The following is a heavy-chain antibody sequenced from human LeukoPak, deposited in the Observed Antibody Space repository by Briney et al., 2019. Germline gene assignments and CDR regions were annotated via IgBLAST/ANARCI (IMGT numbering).Heavy chain of an antibody. D-gene: IGHD2-2*01. CDR3: AKACHYVPAVVANWFDP. V-gene: IGHV3-23*01. J-gene: IGHJ5*02. Sequence: GGSLRLSCAASGFSFSSFAMSWVRQSPGKGLEWVSAISGSGRSTYYTDSVKGRFTISRDNSKNTLYLQMTSLRAEDTAIYYCAKACHYVPAVVANWFDPWGQGTLVTVSS. CDR1: GFSFSSFA. CDR2: ISGSGRST.